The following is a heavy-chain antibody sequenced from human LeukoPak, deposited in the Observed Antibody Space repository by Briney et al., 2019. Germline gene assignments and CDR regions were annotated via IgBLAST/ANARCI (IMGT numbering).Heavy chain of an antibody. D-gene: IGHD1-26*01. CDR3: ARDGSQGPFDY. CDR2: IIPIFGTA. CDR1: GGTFSSYA. V-gene: IGHV1-69*13. Sequence: ASVKVSCKVSGGTFSSYAISWVRQAPGQGLEWMGGIIPIFGTANYAQKFQGRVTITADESTSTAYMELSSLRSEDTAVYYCARDGSQGPFDYWGQGTLVTVSS. J-gene: IGHJ4*02.